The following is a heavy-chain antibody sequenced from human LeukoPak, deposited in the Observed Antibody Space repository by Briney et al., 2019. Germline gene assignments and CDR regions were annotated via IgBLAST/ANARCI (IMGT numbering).Heavy chain of an antibody. CDR3: ATVLPPLRFLEWSRYFDL. CDR2: FDPEDGET. D-gene: IGHD3-3*01. Sequence: AASVKVSCKVSGYTLTELSMHWVRQAPGKGLEWMGGFDPEDGETIYAQKFQGRVTMTEDTSTDTAYMELSSLRSEDTAVYYCATVLPPLRFLEWSRYFDLWGRGTLVTVSS. V-gene: IGHV1-24*01. J-gene: IGHJ2*01. CDR1: GYTLTELS.